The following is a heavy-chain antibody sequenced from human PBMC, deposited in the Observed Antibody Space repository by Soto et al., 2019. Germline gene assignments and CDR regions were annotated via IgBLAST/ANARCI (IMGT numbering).Heavy chain of an antibody. J-gene: IGHJ4*02. V-gene: IGHV4-39*01. Sequence: SETLSLTCTVSGGSISSSSYYWVLIRQPPGKGLEWIGSIYYSGSTYYNPSLKSRVTISVDTSKNQFSLKLSSVTAADTAVYYCARRSGWYDYYFDYWGQGTLVTVSS. CDR1: GGSISSSSYY. CDR3: ARRSGWYDYYFDY. CDR2: IYYSGST. D-gene: IGHD6-19*01.